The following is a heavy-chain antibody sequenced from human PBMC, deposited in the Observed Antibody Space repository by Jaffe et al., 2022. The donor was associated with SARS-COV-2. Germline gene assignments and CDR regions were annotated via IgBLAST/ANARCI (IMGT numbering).Heavy chain of an antibody. CDR2: LSYDGSNY. V-gene: IGHV3-30*04. J-gene: IGHJ6*03. D-gene: IGHD3-10*01. CDR1: GFTFRSYA. Sequence: QVHLVESGGGVVQPGRSLRLSCAASGFTFRSYAMHWVRQAPGKGLEWIAVLSYDGSNYYYADSVKGRFTISRDNSKDTLYLQMSSLRVEDTAVYYCARDGLYFGSGRRNNYYMDVWGKGTTVTVSS. CDR3: ARDGLYFGSGRRNNYYMDV.